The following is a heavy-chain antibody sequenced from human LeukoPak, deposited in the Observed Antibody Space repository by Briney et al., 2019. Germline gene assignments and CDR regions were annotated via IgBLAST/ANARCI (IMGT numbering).Heavy chain of an antibody. D-gene: IGHD4-17*01. J-gene: IGHJ3*02. V-gene: IGHV4-34*01. CDR2: INHSGST. Sequence: PSETLSLTCAVYGGSFSGYYWSWIRQPPGKGLEWIGEINHSGSTNYNPSLKSRVTISVDTSKNQFSLKLSSVTAADTAVYYCARVEKDGDYGWGALDIWGQGTMVTVSS. CDR3: ARVEKDGDYGWGALDI. CDR1: GGSFSGYY.